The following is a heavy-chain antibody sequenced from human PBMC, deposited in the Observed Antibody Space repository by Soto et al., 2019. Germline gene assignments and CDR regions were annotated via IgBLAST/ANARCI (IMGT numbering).Heavy chain of an antibody. CDR3: AKEGHTSGRCGCFNI. Sequence: PWWSLRLSCSASVFTFRSYAMHWFRQAPGKGLEWVAVISVDGRNDLHAGAVKGRFTISRDISKNMVYLQMNDLRPDDTAMYFCAKEGHTSGRCGCFNIWGQGTMVTVSS. J-gene: IGHJ3*02. V-gene: IGHV3-30*04. CDR1: VFTFRSYA. D-gene: IGHD6-19*01. CDR2: ISVDGRND.